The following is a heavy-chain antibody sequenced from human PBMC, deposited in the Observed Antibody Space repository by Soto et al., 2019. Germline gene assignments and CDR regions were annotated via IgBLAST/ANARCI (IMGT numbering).Heavy chain of an antibody. CDR2: IYYSGST. CDR3: ASIEAAGTGAAFDI. V-gene: IGHV4-39*01. Sequence: SETLSLTCTVSGGSISSSSYYWGWIRQPPGKGLEWIGSIYYSGSTYYNPSLKSRVTISVDTSKNQFSLKLSSVTAADTAVYYCASIEAAGTGAAFDISGQGTIVTVSS. J-gene: IGHJ3*02. CDR1: GGSISSSSYY. D-gene: IGHD6-13*01.